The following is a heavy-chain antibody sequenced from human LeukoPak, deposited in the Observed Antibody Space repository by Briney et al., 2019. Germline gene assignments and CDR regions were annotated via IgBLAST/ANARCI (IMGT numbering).Heavy chain of an antibody. Sequence: SQTLSLTCAISGDSVSSNSAAWNWIRQSPSRGLEWLGRTYYRSKWYNDYAVSVKSRITINPGTSKNQFSLQLNSVTPEDTAVYYCARGSPDYYDSSGLIGAFDIWGQGTMVTVSS. CDR3: ARGSPDYYDSSGLIGAFDI. CDR1: GDSVSSNSAA. CDR2: TYYRSKWYN. J-gene: IGHJ3*02. D-gene: IGHD3-22*01. V-gene: IGHV6-1*01.